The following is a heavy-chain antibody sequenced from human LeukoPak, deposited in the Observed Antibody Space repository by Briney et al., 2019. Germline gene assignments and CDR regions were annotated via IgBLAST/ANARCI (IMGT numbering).Heavy chain of an antibody. D-gene: IGHD3-10*01. CDR1: GNSLSGYY. CDR3: AREVYGSGRRYFDY. V-gene: IGHV1-2*02. CDR2: INPISGGT. J-gene: IGHJ4*02. Sequence: ASVKVSCKASGNSLSGYYMNWVRQAPGQGLGWMGWINPISGGTSYAQKFQGRVTMTRDASISTAYMKLSRLTSDDTAVYYCAREVYGSGRRYFDYWGQGTLVTVSS.